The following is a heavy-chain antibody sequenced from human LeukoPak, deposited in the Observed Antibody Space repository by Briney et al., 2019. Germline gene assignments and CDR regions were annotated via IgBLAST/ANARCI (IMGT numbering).Heavy chain of an antibody. CDR2: ISWYSGNI. J-gene: IGHJ6*02. D-gene: IGHD6-13*01. V-gene: IGHV3-9*01. CDR3: AREVWRRVFYYGVDV. CDR1: GFTFDDYA. Sequence: GGSLRLSCVASGFTFDDYAMHWVRQAPGKGLEWVSSISWYSGNIENADSLNGRFSLSRDNDKNTLYLEMNSLRPDDTGLYVCAREVWRRVFYYGVDVWGQGTTVDVSS.